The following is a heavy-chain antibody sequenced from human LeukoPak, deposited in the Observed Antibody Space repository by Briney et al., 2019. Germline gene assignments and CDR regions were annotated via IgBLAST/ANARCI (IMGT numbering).Heavy chain of an antibody. CDR3: AELGITMIGGV. CDR1: GFTFDDYA. Sequence: PGRSLRLSCAASGFTFDDYAMHWFRQAPGKGLEWVSGISWNSGSIDYADSVKGRFTISRDNAKNSLYLQMNSLRAEDTAVYYCAELGITMIGGVWGKGTTVTISS. J-gene: IGHJ6*04. D-gene: IGHD3-10*02. CDR2: ISWNSGSI. V-gene: IGHV3-9*01.